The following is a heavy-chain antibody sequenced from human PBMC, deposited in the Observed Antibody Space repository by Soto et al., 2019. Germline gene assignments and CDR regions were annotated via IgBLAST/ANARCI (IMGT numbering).Heavy chain of an antibody. Sequence: QVQLVQSGAEVKKPGSSVKVSCKASGGTFSSYTISWVRQAPGQGLEWMGRIIPILGIANYAQKFQGRVTXTXXKSTSTAYMELSSLRSEDTAVYYCARGRDGYNYNYWGQGTLVTVSS. D-gene: IGHD5-12*01. V-gene: IGHV1-69*02. J-gene: IGHJ4*02. CDR2: IIPILGIA. CDR3: ARGRDGYNYNY. CDR1: GGTFSSYT.